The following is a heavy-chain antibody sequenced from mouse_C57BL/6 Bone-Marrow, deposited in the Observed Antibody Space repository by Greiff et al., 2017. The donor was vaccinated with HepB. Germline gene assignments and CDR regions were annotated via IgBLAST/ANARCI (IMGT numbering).Heavy chain of an antibody. CDR3: TLLLLPFYAMDY. CDR1: GFNIKDDY. J-gene: IGHJ4*01. CDR2: IDPENGDT. Sequence: EVQLQQSGAELVRPGASVKLSCTASGFNIKDDYMHWVKQRPEQGLEWIGWIDPENGDTEYASKFQGRATITADTSSNTAYLQLSSLTSEDTAVYYCTLLLLPFYAMDYWGQGTSVTVSS. D-gene: IGHD1-1*01. V-gene: IGHV14-4*01.